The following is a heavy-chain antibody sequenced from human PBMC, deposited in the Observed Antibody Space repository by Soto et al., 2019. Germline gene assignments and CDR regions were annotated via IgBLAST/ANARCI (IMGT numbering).Heavy chain of an antibody. CDR1: GGTVSNYP. J-gene: IGHJ4*02. Sequence: QVQLVQSGAEVKEPGSSVKVSCTASGGTVSNYPISWVRQAPGHGLEWMGGIIPMFGTPNYALKFQGRVTITADESTSTAYNELSSLRYDDTAVYYFARHARHLEWLQPFDYWGQGALVTVSS. CDR3: ARHARHLEWLQPFDY. CDR2: IIPMFGTP. V-gene: IGHV1-69*01. D-gene: IGHD3-3*01.